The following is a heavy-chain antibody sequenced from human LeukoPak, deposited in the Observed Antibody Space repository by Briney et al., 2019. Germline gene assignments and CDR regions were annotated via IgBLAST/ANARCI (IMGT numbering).Heavy chain of an antibody. CDR1: GFTFSSYA. V-gene: IGHV3-23*01. J-gene: IGHJ4*02. D-gene: IGHD3-3*01. CDR3: AKDGQYYDFWSGYVPVDY. Sequence: GGSLRLSCAASGFTFSSYAMSWVRQAPGKGLEWVSAISGSGGSTYCADSVKGRFTISRDNSKNTLYLQMNSLRAEDTAVYYCAKDGQYYDFWSGYVPVDYWGQGTLVTVSS. CDR2: ISGSGGST.